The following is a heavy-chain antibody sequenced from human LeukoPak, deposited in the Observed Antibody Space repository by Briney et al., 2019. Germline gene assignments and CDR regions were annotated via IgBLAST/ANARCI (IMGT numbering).Heavy chain of an antibody. D-gene: IGHD6-13*01. CDR1: GGSFSGYY. J-gene: IGHJ4*02. CDR2: INHSGST. Sequence: SETLSLTCAVYGGSFSGYYWSWIRQPPGKGLEWIGEINHSGSTNYNPSLKSRVTISVDTPKNQFSLKLSSVTAADTAVYYCARVGLSAAADTSDDYWGQGTLVTVSS. CDR3: ARVGLSAAADTSDDY. V-gene: IGHV4-34*01.